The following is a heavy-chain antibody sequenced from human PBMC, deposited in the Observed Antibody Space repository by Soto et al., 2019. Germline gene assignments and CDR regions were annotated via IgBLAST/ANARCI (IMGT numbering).Heavy chain of an antibody. CDR1: GFTFDDYA. J-gene: IGHJ3*02. D-gene: IGHD1-26*01. Sequence: GGSLRLSCAASGFTFDDYAMHWVRQAPGKGLEWVSGISWNSGSIGYADSVKGRFTISRDNAKNSLYLQMNSLRAEDTALYYCAKDSSGSYGAFDIWGQGTMVTVSS. CDR3: AKDSSGSYGAFDI. V-gene: IGHV3-9*01. CDR2: ISWNSGSI.